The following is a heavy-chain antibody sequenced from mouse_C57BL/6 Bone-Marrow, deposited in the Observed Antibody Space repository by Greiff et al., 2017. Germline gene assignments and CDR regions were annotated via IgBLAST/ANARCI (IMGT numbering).Heavy chain of an antibody. CDR1: GFNIKDYY. CDR2: IDPEDGET. D-gene: IGHD2-4*01. J-gene: IGHJ1*03. CDR3: TTFYYDYDGPPYWYFDV. Sequence: EVQLQQSGAELVKPGASVKLSCTASGFNIKDYYMHWVKQRTEQGLEWIGRIDPEDGETKYAPKFQGKATIPADTSSNTAYLQLSSLTSEDTAVYYCTTFYYDYDGPPYWYFDVWGTGTTVTVSS. V-gene: IGHV14-2*01.